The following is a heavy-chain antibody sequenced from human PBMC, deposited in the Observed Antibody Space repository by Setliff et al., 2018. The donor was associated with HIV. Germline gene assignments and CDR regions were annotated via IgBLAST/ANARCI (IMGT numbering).Heavy chain of an antibody. CDR2: ISNDGSIT. Sequence: PGGSLRLSCAASGFTLIDHWMHWVRQVPGKGLVWVSRISNDGSITNYADFVKGRFTMSRDSAKNTLYLQMNSLRVEDTAVYYCVKWNYPNSWGQGTLVTVSS. J-gene: IGHJ4*02. CDR3: VKWNYPNS. D-gene: IGHD1-7*01. V-gene: IGHV3-74*01. CDR1: GFTLIDHW.